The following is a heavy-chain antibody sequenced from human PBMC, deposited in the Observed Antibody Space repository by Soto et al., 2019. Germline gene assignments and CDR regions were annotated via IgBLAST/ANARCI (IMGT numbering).Heavy chain of an antibody. J-gene: IGHJ5*01. V-gene: IGHV4-30-4*01. CDR2: IYKSATT. D-gene: IGHD2-15*01. Sequence: PSETLSLTCSVSGDSISTVDYFWAWIRQPPGQALEYIGYIYKSATTYYNPSFEGRVAISLDTSKSHFSLHVTSVTAADTAVYFCARGRYCLTGRCFPNWFDSWGQGTLVTVSS. CDR1: GDSISTVDYF. CDR3: ARGRYCLTGRCFPNWFDS.